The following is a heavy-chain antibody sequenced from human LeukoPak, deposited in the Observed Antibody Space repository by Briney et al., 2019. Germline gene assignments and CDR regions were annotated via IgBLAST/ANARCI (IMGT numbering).Heavy chain of an antibody. J-gene: IGHJ4*02. V-gene: IGHV4-31*03. Sequence: SQTLSLTCTVSGDSITSGGYYWSWIRQRPGKGLEWIGYIYKTGSTYYNPSLKSRVTMSVDTSRNQFSLKVNSVTAADTAVYYCARDVLRWGQGTPVTVSS. CDR3: ARDVLR. CDR2: IYKTGST. CDR1: GDSITSGGYY.